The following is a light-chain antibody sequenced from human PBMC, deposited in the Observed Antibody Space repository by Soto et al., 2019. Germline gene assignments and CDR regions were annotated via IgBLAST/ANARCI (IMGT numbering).Light chain of an antibody. CDR2: EGT. V-gene: IGLV2-23*01. CDR1: SSDVGSYNL. J-gene: IGLJ2*01. Sequence: QSALTQPASVSGSPGQSITLSCTGTSSDVGSYNLVSWYQLHPGKAPKLMIYEGTKRPSGVSNRFSGSKSGSTASLTISGLQAEDEADYYCCSYAGSSSYLVFGGGTKVTVL. CDR3: CSYAGSSSYLV.